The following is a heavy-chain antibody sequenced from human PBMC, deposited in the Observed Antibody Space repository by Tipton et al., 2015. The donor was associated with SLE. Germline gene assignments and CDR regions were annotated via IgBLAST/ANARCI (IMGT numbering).Heavy chain of an antibody. J-gene: IGHJ4*02. D-gene: IGHD3-22*01. CDR1: GFTFSTYG. Sequence: SLRLSCAASGFTFSTYGMNWVRQAPGKGLEWVAVISYDGTNKYEADSVKGRFTISRDNSKNTLYLQMGSLRAEDMAVYYCARVASSPYYYDSSGYSYLDYWGQGTLVTVSS. V-gene: IGHV3-30*03. CDR3: ARVASSPYYYDSSGYSYLDY. CDR2: ISYDGTNK.